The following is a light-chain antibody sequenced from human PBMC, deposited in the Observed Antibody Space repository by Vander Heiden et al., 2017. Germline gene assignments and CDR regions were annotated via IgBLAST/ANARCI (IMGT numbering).Light chain of an antibody. Sequence: EIVMTQSPATLSVSPGERASLSCRTSQSVGSNLAWYQQKPGQAPRLLIYDASTRANGIPDRFSGNGYGTEFTLTISSRQSEDFAVYYWQHDNYWTTFGQGTRLEIK. CDR2: DAS. CDR3: QHDNYWTT. CDR1: QSVGSN. V-gene: IGKV3-15*01. J-gene: IGKJ5*01.